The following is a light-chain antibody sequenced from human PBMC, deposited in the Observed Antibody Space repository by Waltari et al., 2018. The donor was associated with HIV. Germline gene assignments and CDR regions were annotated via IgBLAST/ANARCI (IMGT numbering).Light chain of an antibody. CDR2: EVN. J-gene: IGLJ1*01. CDR3: SSFTGSNTYV. Sequence: QSALTHPASVSGSLGQSITISCIGTSSDVGAYNSVSWYQQRPGKVPKLLIYEVNSRPSGIDNRFSGSKSGNTASLTISGLQVEDEADYYCSSFTGSNTYVLGSGTKVTVL. V-gene: IGLV2-14*01. CDR1: SSDVGAYNS.